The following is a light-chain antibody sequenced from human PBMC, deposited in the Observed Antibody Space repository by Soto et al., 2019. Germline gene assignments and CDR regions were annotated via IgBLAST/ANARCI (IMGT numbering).Light chain of an antibody. CDR2: GVS. V-gene: IGLV2-14*01. Sequence: QSVLTQPASVSGAPGQSITISCTGTSCNVGGYDYVSWYQQHPGKAPKLMIYGVSNRPSGVSKRFSGSKSGTTASLTISGLEAEDEDDYYCSSYTSSSTLGYVVFGGGTKLTVL. CDR3: SSYTSSSTLGYVV. J-gene: IGLJ2*01. CDR1: SCNVGGYDY.